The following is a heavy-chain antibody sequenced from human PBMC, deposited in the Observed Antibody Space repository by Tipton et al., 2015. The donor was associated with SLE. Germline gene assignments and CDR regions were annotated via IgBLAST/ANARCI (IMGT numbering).Heavy chain of an antibody. V-gene: IGHV4-61*02. CDR2: IYTSGST. J-gene: IGHJ4*02. CDR3: ARAPITGTTLDY. D-gene: IGHD1-20*01. CDR1: GGSISSGSYY. Sequence: TLSLTCTVSGGSISSGSYYWRWIRQPAGKGLEWIGRIYTSGSTNYNPSLKSRATISVDTSKNQFSLKLSSVTAADTAVYYCARAPITGTTLDYWGQGTLVTVSS.